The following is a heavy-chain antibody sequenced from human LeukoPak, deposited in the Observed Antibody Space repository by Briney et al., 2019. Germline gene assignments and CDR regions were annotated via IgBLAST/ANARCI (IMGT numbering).Heavy chain of an antibody. D-gene: IGHD2-2*01. Sequence: GSVTVSCKVSGYTLTELSMHWVRQAPGKGLEWMGGFNPEDGETIYAQKFHPRVTMTYYPSTDTAYIELSSLRSEDTAVYYCATVRDIVVVPAANWFDHWGQGTLVTVSS. CDR3: ATVRDIVVVPAANWFDH. CDR2: FNPEDGET. CDR1: GYTLTELS. J-gene: IGHJ5*02. V-gene: IGHV1-24*01.